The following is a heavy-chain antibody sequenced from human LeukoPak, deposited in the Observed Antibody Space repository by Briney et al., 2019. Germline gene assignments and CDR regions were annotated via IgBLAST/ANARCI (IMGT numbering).Heavy chain of an antibody. CDR2: IKQDGSEK. CDR1: GFTFSSYW. V-gene: IGHV3-7*03. D-gene: IGHD2-15*01. J-gene: IGHJ6*02. CDR3: AKDRAPYCSGGSCQDGMDV. Sequence: GGSLRLSCAASGFTFSSYWMSWVRQAPGKGLEWVANIKQDGSEKYYVDSVKGRFTISRDNAKNSLYLQMNSLRAEDTAVYYCAKDRAPYCSGGSCQDGMDVWGQGTTVTVSS.